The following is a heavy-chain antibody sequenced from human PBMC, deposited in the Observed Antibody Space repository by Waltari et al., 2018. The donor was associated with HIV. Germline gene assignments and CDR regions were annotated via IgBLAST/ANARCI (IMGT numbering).Heavy chain of an antibody. V-gene: IGHV3-53*01. CDR3: ARGNTVDTAIAKRGGAFDI. J-gene: IGHJ3*02. Sequence: EVQLVAAGGGLIQPGGSLGLSGAASGFTLSSNTTSWVRQAPGPGLDWVSVIYSGGSTYYADSVKGRFTISRDNSKNTLYLQMNSLRAEDTAVYYCARGNTVDTAIAKRGGAFDIWGQGTMVTVSS. D-gene: IGHD5-18*01. CDR1: GFTLSSNT. CDR2: IYSGGST.